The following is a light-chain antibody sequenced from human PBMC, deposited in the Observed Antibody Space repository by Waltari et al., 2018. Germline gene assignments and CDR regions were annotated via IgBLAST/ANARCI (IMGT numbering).Light chain of an antibody. Sequence: DIQMTQSPSTLSVSVGDRVTITCRASQSISSWLAWYQQKPGKAPNLLIYKASSLESGVPSRFSGSGSGTQFTLTISILQPDDFATYYCQQYNTYPWTFGQGTKVEIK. CDR3: QQYNTYPWT. V-gene: IGKV1-5*03. CDR1: QSISSW. CDR2: KAS. J-gene: IGKJ1*01.